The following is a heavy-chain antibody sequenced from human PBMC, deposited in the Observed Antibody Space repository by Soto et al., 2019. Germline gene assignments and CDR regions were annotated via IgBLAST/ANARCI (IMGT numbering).Heavy chain of an antibody. CDR2: IYYSGST. V-gene: IGHV4-61*01. J-gene: IGHJ4*02. CDR3: ARVGAYDIEIDY. Sequence: PSETLSLTCTVSGGSVSSGSYYWSWIRQPPGKGLEWIGYIYYSGSTNYNPSLKSRVTISVDTSKNQFSLKLSSVTAADTAVYYCARVGAYDIEIDYWGQGTLVTAPQ. CDR1: GGSVSSGSYY. D-gene: IGHD3-9*01.